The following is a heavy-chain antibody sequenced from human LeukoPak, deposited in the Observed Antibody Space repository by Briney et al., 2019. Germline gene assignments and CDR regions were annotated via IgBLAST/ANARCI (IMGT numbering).Heavy chain of an antibody. J-gene: IGHJ4*02. CDR3: ARDPRGSGEFFDY. D-gene: IGHD2-15*01. V-gene: IGHV4-4*02. CDR2: IYHSGST. Sequence: SETLSLTRAVSGGSISSSNWWSWVRQPPGKGLEWIGEIYHSGSTNYNPSLKSRVTISVDKSKNQFSLKLSSVTAADTAVYYCARDPRGSGEFFDYWGQGTLVTVSS. CDR1: GGSISSSNW.